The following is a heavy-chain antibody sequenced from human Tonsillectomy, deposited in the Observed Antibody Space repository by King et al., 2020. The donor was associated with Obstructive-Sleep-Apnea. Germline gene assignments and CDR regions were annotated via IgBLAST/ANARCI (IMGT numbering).Heavy chain of an antibody. J-gene: IGHJ4*02. CDR1: VFSLSTSGVG. CDR3: AHSPSSAVPFDY. Sequence: LTLKEAGPTLVKPTQTLTLTCTFSVFSLSTSGVGVGWISHPPGRALEWHELIYWDDVRRYSTSLKSRPTTTKDTPKNQVVLTMTNMDPVDTATYYCAHSPSSAVPFDYWGQGTLVTVSS. CDR2: IYWDDVR. D-gene: IGHD3-10*01. V-gene: IGHV2-5*02.